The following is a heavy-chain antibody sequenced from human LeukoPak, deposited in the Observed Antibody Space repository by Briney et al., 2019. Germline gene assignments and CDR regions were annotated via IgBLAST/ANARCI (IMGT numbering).Heavy chain of an antibody. V-gene: IGHV3-30*02. CDR3: AKDPGAHYYGSGSHRRGSYFDY. Sequence: PGGSLRLSCAASGFTFSNYGMHWVRQAPGKGLEWVAFIRYDGGNKYYADSVKGRFTISRDNSKNTLYLQMNSLRAEDTAVYYCAKDPGAHYYGSGSHRRGSYFDYWGQGTLVTVSS. D-gene: IGHD3-10*01. CDR1: GFTFSNYG. CDR2: IRYDGGNK. J-gene: IGHJ4*02.